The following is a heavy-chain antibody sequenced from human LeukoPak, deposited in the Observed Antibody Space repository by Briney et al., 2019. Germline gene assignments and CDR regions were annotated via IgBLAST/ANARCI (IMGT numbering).Heavy chain of an antibody. J-gene: IGHJ4*02. CDR3: ARAGFGWLVLAHDY. CDR1: GRSISSSSYY. V-gene: IGHV4-39*07. Sequence: SETLSLTCTVSGRSISSSSYYWGWIRQPPGKGLEWIGSIYYSGSTYYNPSLKSRVTISVDTSKNQFSLKLSSVTAADTAVYYCARAGFGWLVLAHDYWGQGTLVTVSS. CDR2: IYYSGST. D-gene: IGHD2-15*01.